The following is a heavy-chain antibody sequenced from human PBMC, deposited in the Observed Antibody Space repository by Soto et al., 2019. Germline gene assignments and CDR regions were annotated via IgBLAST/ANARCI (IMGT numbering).Heavy chain of an antibody. CDR1: GLTFNSHG. Sequence: EVQLLESGGGLVQPGGSLRLSCEASGLTFNSHGMSWVRQAPGKGLEWVSAISGSGNTRHYADSVRGRFTVSRDNAQNSLYLEMNNLRAEDTAVYYCARGQQLVANWLDPWGQGILVTVSS. D-gene: IGHD6-6*01. V-gene: IGHV3-23*01. J-gene: IGHJ5*02. CDR2: ISGSGNTR. CDR3: ARGQQLVANWLDP.